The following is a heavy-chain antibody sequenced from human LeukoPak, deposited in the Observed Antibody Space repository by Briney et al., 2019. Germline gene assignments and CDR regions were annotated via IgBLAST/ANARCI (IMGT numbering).Heavy chain of an antibody. CDR2: IWSDGTDK. CDR3: AKDAQRGFDFSNSLES. Sequence: GGSLRLYCATSGFTFSHYGMHWVRQAPGRGLEGVAVIWSDGTDKYYGDSVKRRFTISRDNSKKTVYLQMNSLRVEDTAVYYCAKDAQRGFDFSNSLESWGQGTLVTVSS. CDR1: GFTFSHYG. V-gene: IGHV3-33*06. D-gene: IGHD4-11*01. J-gene: IGHJ4*02.